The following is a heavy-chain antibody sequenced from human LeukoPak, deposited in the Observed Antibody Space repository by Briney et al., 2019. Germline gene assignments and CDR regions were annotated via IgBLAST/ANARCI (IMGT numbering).Heavy chain of an antibody. V-gene: IGHV3-73*01. Sequence: GGSLRLSCAASGFTFSGSAMHWVSQASGKGLEWVGRIRSKANSYATAYAASVKGRFTISRDDSKNTAYLQMNSLKTEDTAVYYCTSGGYCSSTSCYGENWGQGTLVTVSS. J-gene: IGHJ4*02. CDR1: GFTFSGSA. CDR2: IRSKANSYAT. D-gene: IGHD2-2*01. CDR3: TSGGYCSSTSCYGEN.